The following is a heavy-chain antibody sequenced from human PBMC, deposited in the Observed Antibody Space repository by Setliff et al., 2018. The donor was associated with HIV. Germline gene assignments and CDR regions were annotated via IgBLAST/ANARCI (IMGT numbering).Heavy chain of an antibody. CDR3: ARQAWHYDRDGYFIDY. CDR1: GYFISNGYY. J-gene: IGHJ4*02. D-gene: IGHD3-22*01. Sequence: PSETLSLTCSVSGYFISNGYYWGWIRQPPGKGLEWVGTIYQNGNTYYSPSLESRVSVSMDMSRNQFSVKLNSATAADTAVYYCARQAWHYDRDGYFIDYWGQGTLVTVSS. V-gene: IGHV4-38-2*02. CDR2: IYQNGNT.